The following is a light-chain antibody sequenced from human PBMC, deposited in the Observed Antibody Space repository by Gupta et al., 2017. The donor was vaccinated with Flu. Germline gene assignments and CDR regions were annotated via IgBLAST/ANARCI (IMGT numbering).Light chain of an antibody. Sequence: GILLLSPGASGTRSFMVWSSIRSGCLAWYQQKPGQAPRLLIHSVTSRFAGVPDRFSGSGSGTEFTLTISRLEPDDFAMYYCLQDGKSPRTFGQGTRVEIK. V-gene: IGKV3-20*01. CDR2: SVT. CDR3: LQDGKSPRT. CDR1: SSIRSGC. J-gene: IGKJ1*01.